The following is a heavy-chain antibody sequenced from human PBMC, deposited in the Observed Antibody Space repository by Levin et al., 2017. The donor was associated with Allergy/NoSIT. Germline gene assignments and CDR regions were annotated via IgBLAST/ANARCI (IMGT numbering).Heavy chain of an antibody. J-gene: IGHJ4*02. CDR1: SGSISSSPW. CDR3: AREGLASNPGTD. V-gene: IGHV4/OR15-8*02. Sequence: SETLSLTCAVSSGSISSSPWWSWVRQPQGKGLEWIGEISLSGSTNYNPSLKSRVTISTDKSKSQFSLILTSVTAADTAVYYCAREGLASNPGTDWGQGTLVTVSS. D-gene: IGHD1-1*01. CDR2: ISLSGST.